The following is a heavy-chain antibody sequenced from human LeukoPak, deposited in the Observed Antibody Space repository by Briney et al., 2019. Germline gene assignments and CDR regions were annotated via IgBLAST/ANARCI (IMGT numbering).Heavy chain of an antibody. CDR2: ISASGSAT. CDR1: GFIFSNYG. D-gene: IGHD2/OR15-2a*01. V-gene: IGHV3-23*01. J-gene: IGHJ4*02. Sequence: GGSLRLSCAASGFIFSNYGMNWVRQAPGKGLEWVAAISASGSATSYADSVRGRFTISRDNSKSTTYLQMNSLRAEDTAVYYCAREGPRGNSQFDYWGQGTLVTVSS. CDR3: AREGPRGNSQFDY.